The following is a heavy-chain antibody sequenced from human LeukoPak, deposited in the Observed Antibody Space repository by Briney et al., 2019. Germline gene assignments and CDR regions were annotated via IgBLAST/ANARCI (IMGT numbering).Heavy chain of an antibody. J-gene: IGHJ4*02. CDR3: ARVQSTDYGDY. CDR1: GFTFSSYW. V-gene: IGHV3-74*01. D-gene: IGHD4/OR15-4a*01. CDR2: INSDGSST. Sequence: GGSLRLSCAASGFTFSSYWMHWVRQAPGKGLVWVSRINSDGSSTSYADSVKGRFTISRDNAKNSLYLQMNSLRAEDTAVYYCARVQSTDYGDYWGQGTLVTVSS.